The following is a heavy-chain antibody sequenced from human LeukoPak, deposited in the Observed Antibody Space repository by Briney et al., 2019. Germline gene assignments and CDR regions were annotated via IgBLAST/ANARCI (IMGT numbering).Heavy chain of an antibody. V-gene: IGHV4-38-2*01. CDR2: IYHSGNT. J-gene: IGHJ4*02. D-gene: IGHD6-6*01. CDR3: ARWYSSSGYLDY. Sequence: SEALSLTCAVSGYSISSGYYWGWIRQPPGKGLEWIGSIYHSGNTNYNPSLKSRVTISVDTSKNQFSLKVSSVTAADTALYYCARWYSSSGYLDYWGQGTLVTVSS. CDR1: GYSISSGYY.